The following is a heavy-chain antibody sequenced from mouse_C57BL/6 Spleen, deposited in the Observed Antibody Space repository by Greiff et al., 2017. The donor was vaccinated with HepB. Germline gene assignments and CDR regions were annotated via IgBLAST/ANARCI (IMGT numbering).Heavy chain of an antibody. Sequence: EVNLVESGGGLVKPGGSLKLSCAASGFTFSDYGMHWVRQPPEKGLEWVAYISSGSSTIYYADTVKGRFTISRDNAKNTLFLQMTSLRSEDTAMYYCARGGYGSTSWFAYWGQGTLVTVSA. V-gene: IGHV5-17*01. J-gene: IGHJ3*01. CDR3: ARGGYGSTSWFAY. CDR2: ISSGSSTI. D-gene: IGHD1-1*01. CDR1: GFTFSDYG.